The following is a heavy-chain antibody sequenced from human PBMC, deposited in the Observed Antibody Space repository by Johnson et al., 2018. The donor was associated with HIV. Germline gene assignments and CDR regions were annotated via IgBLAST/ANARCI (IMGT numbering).Heavy chain of an antibody. Sequence: QVQLVESGGGVVQPGGSLRLSCAASGFTFSNYGMHWVRQAPGKGLDWVAFIRYDGRNKYYAASVKGRFTISRDNSKNTLYLQMNSLRAEDTAVYYCARDEPYNLNAFDIWGQGTMVTVSS. CDR3: ARDEPYNLNAFDI. D-gene: IGHD5-24*01. CDR2: IRYDGRNK. V-gene: IGHV3-30*02. J-gene: IGHJ3*02. CDR1: GFTFSNYG.